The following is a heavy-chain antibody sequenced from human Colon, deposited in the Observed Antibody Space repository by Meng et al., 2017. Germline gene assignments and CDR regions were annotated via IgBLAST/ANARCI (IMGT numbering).Heavy chain of an antibody. J-gene: IGHJ4*02. Sequence: QVQMVQSGSEMKKPGASVRISCKTSGYSFTFFAMNWVRQAPGRGLEWMGWSNTKTGHPTYGEDFTGRFVFSLDTSATTAFLEINSLRPDDTAVYYCAREGSDSYIDHWGQGTLVTVSS. CDR1: GYSFTFFA. D-gene: IGHD1-26*01. CDR2: SNTKTGHP. V-gene: IGHV7-4-1*02. CDR3: AREGSDSYIDH.